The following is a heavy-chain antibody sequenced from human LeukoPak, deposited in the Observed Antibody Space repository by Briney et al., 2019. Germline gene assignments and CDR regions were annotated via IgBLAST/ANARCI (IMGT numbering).Heavy chain of an antibody. J-gene: IGHJ4*02. CDR1: GFTFSSYW. V-gene: IGHV3-7*01. CDR3: AREGYYDSSGYEGLDY. CDR2: IKQDGSEK. D-gene: IGHD3-22*01. Sequence: GGSLRLSCAASGFTFSSYWMSWVRQAPGKGLDWVANIKQDGSEKYYVDSVKGRFTISRDNAKNSLYLQMNSLRAEDTAVYYCAREGYYDSSGYEGLDYGGQGTLVTVSS.